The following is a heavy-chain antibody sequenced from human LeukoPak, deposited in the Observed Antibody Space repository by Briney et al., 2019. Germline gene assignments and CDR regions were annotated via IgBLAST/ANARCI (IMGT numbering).Heavy chain of an antibody. Sequence: GGSLRLSCAASGFTFSDYAMSWVRQAPGKGLEWVSAIGGGGSDTYYADSVKGRFTISRDNSKNTLYLQMNSLRAEDTAVYYCAKVKDYYDSSGYNDYWGQGTLVTVSS. CDR2: IGGGGSDT. CDR1: GFTFSDYA. J-gene: IGHJ4*02. CDR3: AKVKDYYDSSGYNDY. V-gene: IGHV3-23*01. D-gene: IGHD3-22*01.